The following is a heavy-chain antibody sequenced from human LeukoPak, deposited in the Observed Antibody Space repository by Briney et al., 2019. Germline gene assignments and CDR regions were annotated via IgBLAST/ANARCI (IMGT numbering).Heavy chain of an antibody. CDR1: GGSFSGYY. D-gene: IGHD3-10*01. Sequence: PSETLSLTCAVYGGSFSGYYWSWIRQPPGKGLEWIGEINHSGSTNYNPSLKSRVTISVDTSKNQFSLKLSSVTAADAAVYYCAKGPRAYYYGSGTYSKESYLDYWGQGTLVTVSS. J-gene: IGHJ4*02. V-gene: IGHV4-34*01. CDR2: INHSGST. CDR3: AKGPRAYYYGSGTYSKESYLDY.